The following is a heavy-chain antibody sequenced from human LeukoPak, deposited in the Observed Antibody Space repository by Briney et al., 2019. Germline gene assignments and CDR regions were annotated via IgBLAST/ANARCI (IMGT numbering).Heavy chain of an antibody. D-gene: IGHD6-19*01. J-gene: IGHJ3*02. Sequence: GGSLRLSCAASGFTFSSYAMHWVRQAPGKGLVWVSRINSDGSSTTYADSVKGRFTISRDNAKNTLHLQMNSLRAEDTAVYYCAKDLQYVAVAPRTFDIWGQGTMVTVSS. CDR1: GFTFSSYA. V-gene: IGHV3-74*01. CDR2: INSDGSST. CDR3: AKDLQYVAVAPRTFDI.